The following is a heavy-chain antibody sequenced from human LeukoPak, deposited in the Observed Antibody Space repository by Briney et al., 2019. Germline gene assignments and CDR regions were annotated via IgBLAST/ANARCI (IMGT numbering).Heavy chain of an antibody. J-gene: IGHJ4*02. CDR2: IYSSGST. V-gene: IGHV3-66*01. CDR1: GLTVSSNY. D-gene: IGHD3-16*01. CDR3: ARWGSLNVDY. Sequence: GGSLRLSCAASGLTVSSNYMSWVRQAQGKGLEWVSVIYSSGSTYYADSVKGRFTISRDNSKNTLYLQMNSLRVEDTAVYYCARWGSLNVDYWGQGTLVTVSS.